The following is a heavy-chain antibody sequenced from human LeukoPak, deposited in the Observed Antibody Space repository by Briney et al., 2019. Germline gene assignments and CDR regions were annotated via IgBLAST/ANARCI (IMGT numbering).Heavy chain of an antibody. J-gene: IGHJ4*02. Sequence: GGSLRLSCAASGFTVSSNYMSWVRQAPGKGLEWVSVIYSGGSTYYADSVKGRFTISRDNSKNTLYLQMNSPRAEDTAVYYCASDSLRSGWHLATLPQGDYWGQGTLVTVSS. CDR1: GFTVSSNY. V-gene: IGHV3-66*01. CDR3: ASDSLRSGWHLATLPQGDY. D-gene: IGHD6-19*01. CDR2: IYSGGST.